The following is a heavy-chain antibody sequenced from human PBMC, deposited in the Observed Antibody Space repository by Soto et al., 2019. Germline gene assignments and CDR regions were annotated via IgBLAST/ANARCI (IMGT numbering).Heavy chain of an antibody. CDR2: IKSKTDGGTT. CDR3: TFYDYWSDYSY. V-gene: IGHV3-15*01. Sequence: EVQLVESGGGLVKPGGSLRLSCAASGFTFSNAWMSWVRQAPGKGLEWVGRIKSKTDGGTTDYAAPVKGRFTISRDDSKYTLHLEMNSLKTEDTAVYDFTFYDYWSDYSYWCEGTLVTVSS. D-gene: IGHD3-3*01. J-gene: IGHJ4*02. CDR1: GFTFSNAW.